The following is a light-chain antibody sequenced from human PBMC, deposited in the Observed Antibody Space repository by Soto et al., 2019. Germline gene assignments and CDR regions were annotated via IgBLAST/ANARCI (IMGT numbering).Light chain of an antibody. CDR2: GAS. V-gene: IGKV3-20*01. CDR1: QSVSSNY. J-gene: IGKJ1*01. CDR3: QQYGSSPPT. Sequence: EIVLTQSPGTLSLSPGERATLSCRASQSVSSNYLAWYRRKPGQAPRLLIYGASNRATDIPGRFSGSGSGTDFTLTTTRLGPEDFAVYYSQQYGSSPPTFGPGPRVEIK.